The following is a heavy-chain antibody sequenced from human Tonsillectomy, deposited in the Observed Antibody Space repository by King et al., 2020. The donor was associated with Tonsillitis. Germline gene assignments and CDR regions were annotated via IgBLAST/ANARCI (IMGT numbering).Heavy chain of an antibody. V-gene: IGHV3-15*02. Sequence: VQLVESGGALVKPGGSLRLSCAASGFTFSNAWMTWVRQAPGKGLEWVGRIKSKTDGGTTDYAAPVKGRLTISRDDSKNTLYLQMNSLKTEDTAVYYCTTVSPIPGSPSGWGLWGQGALVTVSS. D-gene: IGHD1-20*01. J-gene: IGHJ4*02. CDR1: GFTFSNAW. CDR3: TTVSPIPGSPSGWGL. CDR2: IKSKTDGGTT.